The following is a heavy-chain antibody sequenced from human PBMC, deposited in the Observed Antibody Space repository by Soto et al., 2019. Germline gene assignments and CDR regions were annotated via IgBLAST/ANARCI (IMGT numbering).Heavy chain of an antibody. CDR3: ARDPGGGPSGNWFDP. D-gene: IGHD3-3*01. Sequence: QVQLVQSGAEVKKPGSSVKVSCKASGGTFSSYTISWVRQAPGQGLEWMGRIIPILGIANYAQKFQGRVTITADKSTGTAYMELSSLRSEDTAVYYCARDPGGGPSGNWFDPWGQGTLVTVSS. V-gene: IGHV1-69*08. J-gene: IGHJ5*02. CDR2: IIPILGIA. CDR1: GGTFSSYT.